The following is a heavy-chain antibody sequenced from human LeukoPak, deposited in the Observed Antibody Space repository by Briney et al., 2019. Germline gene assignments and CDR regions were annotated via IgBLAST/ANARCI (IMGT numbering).Heavy chain of an antibody. J-gene: IGHJ6*03. CDR3: ARQGGSSISNYYYYMDV. V-gene: IGHV3-30*07. CDR1: GFTFTEYA. D-gene: IGHD3-9*01. CDR2: ISYDGSRT. Sequence: GGSLRLSCAASGFTFTEYAMHWVRQAPGKGLEWVALISYDGSRTDYADSVKGRFTISRDNSRNTLYLQMNSLRAEDTAVYYCARQGGSSISNYYYYMDVWGKGTTVTVS.